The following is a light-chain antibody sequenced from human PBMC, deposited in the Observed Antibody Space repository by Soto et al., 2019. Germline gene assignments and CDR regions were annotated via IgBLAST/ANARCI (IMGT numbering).Light chain of an antibody. CDR3: SSYTTTTTLV. CDR1: SSDIGLFNY. CDR2: GVS. Sequence: QSALTQPASVSGSPGQSITISCTGTSSDIGLFNYVSWYQHHPGKDPKVMIYGVSNRPSGVSNRFSGSKSGNTAALTISGLQAADEADYYCSSYTTTTTLVFGGGTKLTVL. J-gene: IGLJ2*01. V-gene: IGLV2-14*01.